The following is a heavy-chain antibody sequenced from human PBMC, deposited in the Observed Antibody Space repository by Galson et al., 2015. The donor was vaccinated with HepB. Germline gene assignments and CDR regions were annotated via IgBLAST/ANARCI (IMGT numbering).Heavy chain of an antibody. D-gene: IGHD3-16*01. J-gene: IGHJ4*02. CDR2: TYYRSGWYN. V-gene: IGHV6-1*01. CDR3: ARASPLGGDFDY. Sequence: CAISGDSVSSNTATWNWVRQSPSRGLEWLGRTYYRSGWYNDYAVSVKSRITVNPDTSENQVSLQLSSVTPDDTAVYYCARASPLGGDFDYWGPGTLVTVSS. CDR1: GDSVSSNTAT.